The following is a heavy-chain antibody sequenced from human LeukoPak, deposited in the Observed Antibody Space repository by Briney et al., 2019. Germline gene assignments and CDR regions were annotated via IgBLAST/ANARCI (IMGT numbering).Heavy chain of an antibody. CDR1: GGSISSGSYY. CDR2: IYTSGST. D-gene: IGHD6-13*01. CDR3: ARDRSSWYEEYYYGMDV. Sequence: SETLSLTCTVSGGSISSGSYYWSWIRQPAGKGLEWIGRIYTSGSTNYNPSLKSRVTISVDTSKNQFSLKLSSVTAADTAVYYRARDRSSWYEEYYYGMDVWGQGTTVTVSS. V-gene: IGHV4-61*02. J-gene: IGHJ6*02.